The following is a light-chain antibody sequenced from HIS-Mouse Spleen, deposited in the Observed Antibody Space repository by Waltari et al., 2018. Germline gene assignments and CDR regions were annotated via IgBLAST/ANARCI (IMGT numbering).Light chain of an antibody. J-gene: IGLJ3*02. Sequence: QLMLTQSPSASASLGASVKLTCTLSSGHSSYAIAWHQQQPEKGPRDLMKLNSDGSHSKGDGIPDRFSGSSSGAERYLTISSLQSEDEADYYCQTWGTGMGVFGGGTKLTVL. V-gene: IGLV4-69*01. CDR2: LNSDGSH. CDR3: QTWGTGMGV. CDR1: SGHSSYA.